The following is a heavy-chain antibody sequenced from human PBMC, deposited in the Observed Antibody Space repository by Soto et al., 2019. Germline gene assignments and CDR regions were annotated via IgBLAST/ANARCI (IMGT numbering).Heavy chain of an antibody. CDR1: GFTFSSYA. J-gene: IGHJ3*02. V-gene: IGHV3-30-3*01. CDR3: ARVAAIFGNDAFDI. D-gene: IGHD3-3*01. CDR2: ISYDGSNK. Sequence: GGSLRLSCAASGFTFSSYAMHWVRQAPGKGLEWVAVISYDGSNKYYADSVKGRFTISRDNSKNTLYLQMNSLRAEDTAVYYCARVAAIFGNDAFDIWGQGTMVTVSS.